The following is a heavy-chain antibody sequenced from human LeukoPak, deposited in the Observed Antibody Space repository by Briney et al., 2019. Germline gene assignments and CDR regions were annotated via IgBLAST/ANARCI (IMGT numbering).Heavy chain of an antibody. D-gene: IGHD3-16*01. CDR3: ARAPIDRFVGDY. Sequence: GGSLRLSCAASGFTFSSYSMNWVRQAPGKGLECVSSISSSSSYIYYADSVKGRFTISRDNAKNSLYLQMISLRAEDTAVYYCARAPIDRFVGDYWGQGTLVTVSS. V-gene: IGHV3-21*01. J-gene: IGHJ4*02. CDR2: ISSSSSYI. CDR1: GFTFSSYS.